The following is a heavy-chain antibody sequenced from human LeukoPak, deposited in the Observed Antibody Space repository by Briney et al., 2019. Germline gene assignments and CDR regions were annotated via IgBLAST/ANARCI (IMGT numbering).Heavy chain of an antibody. V-gene: IGHV4-34*01. J-gene: IGHJ4*02. CDR3: ARVGALSSSWLLY. CDR2: INHSGST. CDR1: GGSFSGYY. D-gene: IGHD6-13*01. Sequence: SETLSLTCAVYGGSFSGYYWSWIRQPPGKGLEWIGEINHSGSTNYNPSLKSRFSISVDTSKNQFSLKLSSVTAADTAVYYCARVGALSSSWLLYWGQGTLVTVSS.